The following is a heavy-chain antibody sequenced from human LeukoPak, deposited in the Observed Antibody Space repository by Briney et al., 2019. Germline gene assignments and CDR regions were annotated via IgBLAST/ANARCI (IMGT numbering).Heavy chain of an antibody. CDR1: GRSISSGSYY. Sequence: NSSQTLSLACTVSGRSISSGSYYWSWIRQPAGKGLEWIGRIYTSGSTNYNPSLKSRVTISVDTSKNQCSLKLSSVTAADTAVYYCARDRWPPRTAGTTRGFDPWGQGTLVTVSS. D-gene: IGHD1/OR15-1a*01. J-gene: IGHJ5*02. CDR3: ARDRWPPRTAGTTRGFDP. CDR2: IYTSGST. V-gene: IGHV4-61*02.